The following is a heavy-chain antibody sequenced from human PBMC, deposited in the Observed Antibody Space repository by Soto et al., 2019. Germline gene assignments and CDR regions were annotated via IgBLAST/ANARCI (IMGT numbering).Heavy chain of an antibody. CDR1: GGSIDSYY. J-gene: IGHJ4*02. CDR2: VYYTGTT. Sequence: PSETLSLTCTVSGGSIDSYYWTWIRQPPGKGLEWIGYVYYTGTTTYSPSLKSRVTISVDASKSQFYLKLRSVTAADTAVYYCARGMAEEQIFYYFDYWGQGALVTVSS. V-gene: IGHV4-59*01. D-gene: IGHD3-9*01. CDR3: ARGMAEEQIFYYFDY.